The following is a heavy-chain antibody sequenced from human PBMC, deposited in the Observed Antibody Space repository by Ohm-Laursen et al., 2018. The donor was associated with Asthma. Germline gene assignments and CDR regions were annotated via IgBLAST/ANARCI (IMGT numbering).Heavy chain of an antibody. V-gene: IGHV4-30-4*01. CDR1: GGSIGSDDYY. D-gene: IGHD1-1*01. CDR3: ARGPMHDYYFDT. CDR2: IYHGVST. Sequence: SETLSLTWTVSGGSIGSDDYYWSWIRQPPGKGLEWIGYIYHGVSTYYSPSLKSRVTISGDTSKNQFSLNLSFVTAADTAMYYCARGPMHDYYFDTWGQGTLVTVSS. J-gene: IGHJ4*02.